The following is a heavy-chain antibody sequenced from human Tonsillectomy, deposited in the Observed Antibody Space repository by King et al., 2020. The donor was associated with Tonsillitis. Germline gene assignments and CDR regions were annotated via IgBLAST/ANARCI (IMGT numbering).Heavy chain of an antibody. CDR3: AREPAAAAPLRFDP. J-gene: IGHJ5*02. CDR2: IKQDGSEK. V-gene: IGHV3-7*01. D-gene: IGHD6-13*01. CDR1: GFTFSSYW. Sequence: VQLVESGGGLVQPGGSLRLSCAASGFTFSSYWMSWVRQAPGKGLEWVANIKQDGSEKYYVDSVKGLFTISRDNAKNSLYLQMNSLRAEDTAVYYCAREPAAAAPLRFDPWGQGTLVTVSS.